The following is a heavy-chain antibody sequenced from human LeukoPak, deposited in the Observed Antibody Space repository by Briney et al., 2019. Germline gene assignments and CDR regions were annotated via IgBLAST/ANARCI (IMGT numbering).Heavy chain of an antibody. CDR3: ARERERVACSGDSCYSYNAMDV. J-gene: IGHJ6*02. Sequence: ASVKVSCKASGYTFTTYAITWVRQAAGQGLEWMGWITAYNGHTNYAQNLQGRVTMTTDTATSTAYMELRSLRPDDTAVYYCARERERVACSGDSCYSYNAMDVWGRGTTVTVSS. CDR1: GYTFTTYA. CDR2: ITAYNGHT. V-gene: IGHV1-18*01. D-gene: IGHD2-15*01.